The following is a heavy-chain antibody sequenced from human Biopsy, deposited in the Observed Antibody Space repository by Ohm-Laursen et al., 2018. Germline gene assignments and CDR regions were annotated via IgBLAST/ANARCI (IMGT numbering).Heavy chain of an antibody. Sequence: SLRLSCSASGVTLSGYAMNWVRQAPGKGLEWVSSITGGGNYINYADSVRGQFTISRDNSKNSVYLVMSSLRAEDTAVYLCATAAYAPPYFDLWGRGTVVTVSS. D-gene: IGHD4-17*01. CDR3: ATAAYAPPYFDL. CDR1: GVTLSGYA. CDR2: ITGGGNYI. V-gene: IGHV3-21*04. J-gene: IGHJ4*02.